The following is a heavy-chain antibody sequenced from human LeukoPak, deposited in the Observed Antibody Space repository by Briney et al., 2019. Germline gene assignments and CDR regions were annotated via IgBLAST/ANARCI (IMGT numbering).Heavy chain of an antibody. CDR2: IYYSGST. Sequence: SETLSLTCTVSGGSISSYYCSWIRQPPGKGLEWIGYIYYSGSTNYNPSLKSRVTISVDTSKNQFSLKLSSVTAADTAVYYCARDSRDSSGWYEMGYYFDYWGQGTLVTVSS. D-gene: IGHD6-19*01. CDR1: GGSISSYY. J-gene: IGHJ4*02. V-gene: IGHV4-59*01. CDR3: ARDSRDSSGWYEMGYYFDY.